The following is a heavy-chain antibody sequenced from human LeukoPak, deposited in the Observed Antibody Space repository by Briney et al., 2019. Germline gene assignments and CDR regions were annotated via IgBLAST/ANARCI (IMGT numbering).Heavy chain of an antibody. CDR3: ARADIVATTGDNWFDP. CDR1: GYTFTGYY. D-gene: IGHD5-12*01. J-gene: IGHJ5*02. CDR2: ISAYNGNT. V-gene: IGHV1-18*04. Sequence: ASVKVSCKASGYTFTGYYMHWVRQAPGQGLEWMGWISAYNGNTNYAQKLQGRVTMTTDTSTSTAYMELRSLRSDDTAVYYCARADIVATTGDNWFDPWGQGTLVTVSS.